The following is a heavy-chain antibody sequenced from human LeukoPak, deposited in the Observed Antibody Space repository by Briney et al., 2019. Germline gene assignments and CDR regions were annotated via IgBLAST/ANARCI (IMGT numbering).Heavy chain of an antibody. CDR1: GFTFSSYW. J-gene: IGHJ4*02. V-gene: IGHV3-7*01. D-gene: IGHD6-13*01. CDR3: ARTDRGWQQGGQLAFDY. Sequence: PGGSLRLSCAASGFTFSSYWMSWARQAPGKGLEWVANIKQDGSEKYYVDSVKGRFTISRDNPKNSLYLQMNSLRAEDTAVYYCARTDRGWQQGGQLAFDYWGQGTLVTVSS. CDR2: IKQDGSEK.